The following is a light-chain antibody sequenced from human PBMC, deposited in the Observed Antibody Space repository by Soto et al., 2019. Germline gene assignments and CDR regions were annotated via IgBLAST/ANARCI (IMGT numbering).Light chain of an antibody. J-gene: IGKJ5*01. CDR3: QQRSSWPIT. CDR1: QSVSRY. Sequence: ESVLPQSTATLSLSPGERATLSCRASQSVSRYLAWYQQKPGQAPRLLIYDASNRATGIPARFSGSGSGTDFTLTISSLEPEDFAVYYCQQRSSWPITFGQGTRLEIK. CDR2: DAS. V-gene: IGKV3-11*01.